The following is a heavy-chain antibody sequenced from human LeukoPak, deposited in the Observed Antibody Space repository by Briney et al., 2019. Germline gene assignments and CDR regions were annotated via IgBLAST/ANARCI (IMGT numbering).Heavy chain of an antibody. CDR2: VSGTSEYI. CDR3: AGWYSSGWYSDY. D-gene: IGHD6-19*01. V-gene: IGHV3-21*06. CDR1: GFSFSTYS. Sequence: GRSLRLSCAASGFSFSTYSMIWVRQAPGKGLEWVSSVSGTSEYIYYADSVRGRFTISRDNAKNTVYLQMNSLRAEDTAVYYCAGWYSSGWYSDYWGQGTLVTVSS. J-gene: IGHJ4*02.